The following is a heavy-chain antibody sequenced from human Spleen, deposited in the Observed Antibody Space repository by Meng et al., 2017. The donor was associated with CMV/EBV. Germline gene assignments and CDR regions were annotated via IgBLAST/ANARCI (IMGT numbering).Heavy chain of an antibody. CDR3: AKSHLPSGRIAGGRFDH. J-gene: IGHJ4*02. D-gene: IGHD1-26*01. CDR2: GGGSGDNT. CDR1: FTFSKYA. Sequence: FTFSKYAMSGVRQAPGKGLEWVSGGGGSGDNTYYADSVKGRFAISRDNSKNTLYLQVNSLRVEDTAVCYCAKSHLPSGRIAGGRFDHWGQGTLVTVSS. V-gene: IGHV3-23*01.